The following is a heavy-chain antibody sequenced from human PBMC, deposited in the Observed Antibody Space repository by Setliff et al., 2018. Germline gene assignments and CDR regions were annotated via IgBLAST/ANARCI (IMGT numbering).Heavy chain of an antibody. D-gene: IGHD5-18*01. CDR2: IYYSGST. J-gene: IGHJ6*02. CDR3: AREHGYSYGQTYYYYGMDV. Sequence: SETLSLTCTVSGGSISSYYWSWIRQPPWKGLEWIGYIYYSGSTNYNPSLKSRVTISVDTSKNQFSLKLSSVTAADTAVYYCAREHGYSYGQTYYYYGMDVWGQGTTVTVSS. CDR1: GGSISSYY. V-gene: IGHV4-59*01.